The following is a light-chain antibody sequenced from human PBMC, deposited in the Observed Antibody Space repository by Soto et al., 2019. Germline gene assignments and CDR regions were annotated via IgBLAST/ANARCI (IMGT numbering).Light chain of an antibody. CDR2: GAS. J-gene: IGKJ3*01. CDR3: QQYYLVPFT. V-gene: IGKV4-1*01. CDR1: QSVLYTSNNQNY. Sequence: DIVMTQSPDSLGVSLGERATINCKSRQSVLYTSNNQNYLAWYQQKSGQPPKLLIYGASARESGVPARFSGSGSGTDFTLTINGLQADDVAVYYCQQYYLVPFTFGPGTKVDIK.